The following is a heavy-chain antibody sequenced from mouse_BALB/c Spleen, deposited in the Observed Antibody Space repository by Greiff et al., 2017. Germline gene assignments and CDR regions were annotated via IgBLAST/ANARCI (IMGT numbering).Heavy chain of an antibody. CDR2: IDPANGNT. CDR3: ARGGDGYYVAWFAY. V-gene: IGHV14-3*02. CDR1: GFNIKDTY. D-gene: IGHD2-3*01. Sequence: EVKLVESGAELVKPGASVKLSCTASGFNIKDTYMHWVKQRPEQGLEWIGRIDPANGNTKYDPKFQGKATITADTSSNTAYLQLSSLTSEDTAVYYCARGGDGYYVAWFAYWGQGTLVTVSA. J-gene: IGHJ3*01.